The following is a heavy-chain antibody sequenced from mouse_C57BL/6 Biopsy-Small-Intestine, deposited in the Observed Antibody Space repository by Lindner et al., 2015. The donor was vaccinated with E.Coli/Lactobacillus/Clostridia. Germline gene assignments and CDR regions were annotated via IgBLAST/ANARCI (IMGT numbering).Heavy chain of an antibody. CDR3: ARSSAHFGAMDY. D-gene: IGHD1-3*01. V-gene: IGHV1-80*01. J-gene: IGHJ4*01. Sequence: VQLQESGAELVKPGASVKISCKASGYAFSSYWMNWVKQRPGKGLEWIGQIYPGDGDTNYSGKFKGKATLTADKSSSTAYMQLSSLTSEDSAVYFCARSSAHFGAMDYWGQGTSVTVSS. CDR1: GYAFSSYW. CDR2: IYPGDGDT.